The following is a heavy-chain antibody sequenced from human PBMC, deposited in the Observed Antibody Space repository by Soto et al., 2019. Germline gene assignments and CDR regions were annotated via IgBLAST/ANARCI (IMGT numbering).Heavy chain of an antibody. V-gene: IGHV3-30*03. CDR1: GFTFSSYG. CDR2: ISYDGSNK. J-gene: IGHJ6*04. Sequence: GGSLRLSCAASGFTFSSYGMHWVRQAPGKGLEWVAVISYDGSNKYYADSVKGRFTISRDNSKNTLHLQMNSLRAEDTAVYYCARDDVLCDGGRCYGVPLDVWGKGTTGTVSS. D-gene: IGHD2-15*01. CDR3: ARDDVLCDGGRCYGVPLDV.